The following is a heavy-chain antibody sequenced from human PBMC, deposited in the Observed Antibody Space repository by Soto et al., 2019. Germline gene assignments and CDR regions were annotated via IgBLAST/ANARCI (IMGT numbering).Heavy chain of an antibody. V-gene: IGHV3-11*01. CDR1: GFTFSDYY. CDR3: ARNSRTVTTYYPH. D-gene: IGHD4-17*01. Sequence: GGSLRLSCAASGFTFSDYYMSWIRQAPGKGLEWVSYISSSGSTIYYADSVKGRFTISRDNAKNSLYLQMNSLRAEDTAVDYCARNSRTVTTYYPHWGQGTLVTVSS. CDR2: ISSSGSTI. J-gene: IGHJ4*02.